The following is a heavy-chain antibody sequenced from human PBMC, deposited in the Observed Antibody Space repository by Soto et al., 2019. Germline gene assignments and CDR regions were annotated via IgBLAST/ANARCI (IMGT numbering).Heavy chain of an antibody. Sequence: GGSLRLSCAGSGFTLSDHYIDWVRQAPGKGLEWVGRSRDKPQGYSTAYAASVKGRFTTSRDEAKNSAYLQMNSLKTEDTAVYYCARDSREYYGWGSYGHGPPRSDYWGQGTLVTVSS. V-gene: IGHV3-72*01. CDR1: GFTLSDHY. J-gene: IGHJ4*02. CDR3: ARDSREYYGWGSYGHGPPRSDY. CDR2: SRDKPQGYST. D-gene: IGHD3-10*01.